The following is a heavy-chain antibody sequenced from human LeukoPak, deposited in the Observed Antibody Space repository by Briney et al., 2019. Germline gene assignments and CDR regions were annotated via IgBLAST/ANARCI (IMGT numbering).Heavy chain of an antibody. CDR2: INPNSGGT. CDR1: GYTFTGYY. J-gene: IGHJ6*02. CDR3: AREGSRGNNYGMDV. D-gene: IGHD1-14*01. V-gene: IGHV1-2*02. Sequence: ASVKVSCKASGYTFTGYYMHWVRHAPGQGLEWMGWINPNSGGTNYAQKFQGRVTMTRDTSISTAYMELSRLRSDDTAVYYCAREGSRGNNYGMDVWGQGTTVTVSS.